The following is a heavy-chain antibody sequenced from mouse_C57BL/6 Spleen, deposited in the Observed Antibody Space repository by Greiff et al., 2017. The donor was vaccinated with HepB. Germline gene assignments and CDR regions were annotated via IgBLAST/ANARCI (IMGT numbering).Heavy chain of an antibody. CDR2: ISGGGGNT. V-gene: IGHV5-9*01. D-gene: IGHD1-1*01. J-gene: IGHJ2*01. Sequence: DVKLVESGGGLVKPGGSLKLSCAASGFTFSSYTMSWVRQTPEKRLEWVATISGGGGNTYYPDSVKGRFTISRDNAKNTLYLQMSSLRSEDTALYYCAREAITTVVFGDWGQGTTLTVSS. CDR3: AREAITTVVFGD. CDR1: GFTFSSYT.